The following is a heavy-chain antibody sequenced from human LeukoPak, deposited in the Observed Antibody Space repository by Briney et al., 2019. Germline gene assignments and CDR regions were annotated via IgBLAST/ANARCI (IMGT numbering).Heavy chain of an antibody. CDR2: IYYSGST. D-gene: IGHD3-3*01. CDR3: ARRGHYDFWSGNKYYFDY. Sequence: SGTLSLTCTVSGGSISNYYWSWIRQPPGKGLEWIGYIYYSGSTNYNPSLKSRVTISVDTSKNQFSLKLSSVTAADTAMYYCARRGHYDFWSGNKYYFDYWGQGTLVTVSS. CDR1: GGSISNYY. J-gene: IGHJ4*02. V-gene: IGHV4-59*01.